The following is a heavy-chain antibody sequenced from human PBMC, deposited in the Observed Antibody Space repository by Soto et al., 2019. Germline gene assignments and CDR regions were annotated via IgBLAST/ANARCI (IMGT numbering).Heavy chain of an antibody. D-gene: IGHD2-2*01. Sequence: PSESLALTCAVSGGSMRSRRDYWGWIRQPPGKGLEWIGSIYYSGSTYYNPSLKSRVTISVDTSKNQFSLKLSSVTAADTAVYYCARLRTGCSSTSCYANYYYYYMDVWGKGTTVTVSS. CDR3: ARLRTGCSSTSCYANYYYYYMDV. CDR2: IYYSGST. J-gene: IGHJ6*03. CDR1: GGSMRSRRDY. V-gene: IGHV4-39*01.